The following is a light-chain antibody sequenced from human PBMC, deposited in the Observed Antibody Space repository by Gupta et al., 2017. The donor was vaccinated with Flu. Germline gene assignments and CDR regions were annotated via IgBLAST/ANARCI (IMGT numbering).Light chain of an antibody. Sequence: PSTLSAYVGDRVPITCRASQSLSSWLAWYQQKPEKAPNLLIYKASKLESGVPSRFSGSGSGTEFTLTISSLQPDDFATYYCQHHDSSSLTFGRGTKVEI. CDR3: QHHDSSSLT. J-gene: IGKJ4*01. V-gene: IGKV1-5*03. CDR1: QSLSSW. CDR2: KAS.